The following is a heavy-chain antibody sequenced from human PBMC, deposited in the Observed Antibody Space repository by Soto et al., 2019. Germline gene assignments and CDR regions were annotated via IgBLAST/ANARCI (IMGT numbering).Heavy chain of an antibody. D-gene: IGHD4-17*01. CDR3: ARAVSAGDYEYYYYYMDV. V-gene: IGHV1-8*01. J-gene: IGHJ6*03. CDR1: GYTFTSYD. Sequence: ASVKVSCKASGYTFTSYDINWVRQATGQGLEWMGWMNPNSGNTGYAQKFQGSVTMTRNTSISTAYMELSSLRSEDTAVYYCARAVSAGDYEYYYYYMDVWGKGTTVTVSS. CDR2: MNPNSGNT.